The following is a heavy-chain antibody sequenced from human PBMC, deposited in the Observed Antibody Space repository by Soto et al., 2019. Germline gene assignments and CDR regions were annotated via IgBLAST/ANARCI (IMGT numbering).Heavy chain of an antibody. CDR3: ARATRFARDY. CDR1: GYTFTTYG. J-gene: IGHJ4*02. Sequence: QVQLVQSGAEVKKPGASVKVSCKASGYTFTTYGFHWVRQAPGQGLEWMGWISAYNGDTNYAQKFQGRVTMTTDTSTSTAYMELRSLSSDDTAMYYCARATRFARDYWGQGTLVTVSS. CDR2: ISAYNGDT. V-gene: IGHV1-18*01.